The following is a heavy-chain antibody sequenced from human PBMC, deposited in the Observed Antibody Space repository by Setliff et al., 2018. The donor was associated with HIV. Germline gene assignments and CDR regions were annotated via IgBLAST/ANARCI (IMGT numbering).Heavy chain of an antibody. V-gene: IGHV4-38-2*02. J-gene: IGHJ6*03. Sequence: SETLSLTCTVSGHSISSGYFWGWIRRPPGEGLEWIGSMYDSGSTYYNPSLKSRVTISGYTSKNQFSLNLTSVTAADTALYYCARGRYRSRWYASDHYYIDVWGKGTTVTVSS. CDR3: ARGRYRSRWYASDHYYIDV. CDR1: GHSISSGYF. D-gene: IGHD6-13*01. CDR2: MYDSGST.